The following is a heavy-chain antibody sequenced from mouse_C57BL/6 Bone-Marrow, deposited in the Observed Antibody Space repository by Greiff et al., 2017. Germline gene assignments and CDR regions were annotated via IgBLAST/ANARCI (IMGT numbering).Heavy chain of an antibody. Sequence: VQLQQSGAELVRPGASVKLSCTASGFNIKDDYMHWVKQRPEQGLEWIGWIDPENGDTEYASKFQGKATITADTSSNTAYLQLSSLTSEDTAVYYCTTVYYYGSSPYYFAYWGQGTTLTVSS. D-gene: IGHD1-1*01. CDR2: IDPENGDT. CDR1: GFNIKDDY. J-gene: IGHJ2*01. V-gene: IGHV14-4*01. CDR3: TTVYYYGSSPYYFAY.